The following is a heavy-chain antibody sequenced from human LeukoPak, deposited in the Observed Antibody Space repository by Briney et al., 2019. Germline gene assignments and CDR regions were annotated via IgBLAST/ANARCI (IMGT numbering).Heavy chain of an antibody. CDR2: IKQDGSEK. J-gene: IGHJ4*02. V-gene: IGHV3-7*02. CDR3: AKGSWTEMQHSSGWYLDY. Sequence: PGGSLRLSCAASGFTFSSYWMSWVRQGPGKGLEWVANIKQDGSEKYYVDSVKGRFTISRDNAKNSLYLQMNSLRAEDTAVYYCAKGSWTEMQHSSGWYLDYWGQGTLVTVSS. CDR1: GFTFSSYW. D-gene: IGHD6-19*01.